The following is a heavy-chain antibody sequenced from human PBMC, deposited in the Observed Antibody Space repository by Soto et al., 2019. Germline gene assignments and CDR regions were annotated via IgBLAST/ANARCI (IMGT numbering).Heavy chain of an antibody. D-gene: IGHD3-10*01. V-gene: IGHV4-59*08. CDR1: SGPSKSHN. CDR2: VYDTWST. Sequence: QVQVQQSGPGLVKPSETLSLTCTVSSGPSKSHNWGWIRQPPGRGLEWIGYVYDTWSTSYNPSLKSRFTVSADTSTNRISLTLRFVTAADTAVYYCVRQGIGFLHGLVDVWGQGTTVIVSS. J-gene: IGHJ6*01. CDR3: VRQGIGFLHGLVDV.